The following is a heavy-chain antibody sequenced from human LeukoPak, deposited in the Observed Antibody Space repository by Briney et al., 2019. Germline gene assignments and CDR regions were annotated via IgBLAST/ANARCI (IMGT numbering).Heavy chain of an antibody. D-gene: IGHD1-26*01. Sequence: KPSETLSLTCAVYGGSFSGYYWSWIRRPPGKGLEWIGEINHSGSTNYNPSLKSRVTISVDTSKNQFSLKLSSVTAADTAVYYCARAGDSGSYCSDWGQGTLVTVSS. V-gene: IGHV4-34*01. CDR1: GGSFSGYY. CDR2: INHSGST. CDR3: ARAGDSGSYCSD. J-gene: IGHJ4*02.